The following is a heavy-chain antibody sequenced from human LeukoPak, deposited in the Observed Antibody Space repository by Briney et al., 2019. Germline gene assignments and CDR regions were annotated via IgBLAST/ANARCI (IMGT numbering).Heavy chain of an antibody. CDR2: MNPNSGNT. D-gene: IGHD7-27*01. CDR3: ARGLGLAPRVAFDI. Sequence: GASVKVSCKASRYTFTSYDINWVRQATGQGLEWMGWMNPNSGNTGYAQKFQGRVTMTRNTSISTAYMELSSLRSEDTAVYYCARGLGLAPRVAFDIWGQGTMVTVSS. J-gene: IGHJ3*02. V-gene: IGHV1-8*01. CDR1: RYTFTSYD.